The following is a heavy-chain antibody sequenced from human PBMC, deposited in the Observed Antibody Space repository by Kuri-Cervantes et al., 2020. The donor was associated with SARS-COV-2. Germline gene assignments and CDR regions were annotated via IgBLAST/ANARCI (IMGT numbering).Heavy chain of an antibody. CDR1: GGTFSSYA. J-gene: IGHJ3*02. CDR3: ARDTRGGLFQPGAFDI. Sequence: SVKVSCKASGGTFSSYAISWVRQAPGQGLEWMGGIIPIFGTANYAQKFQGRVTITADESTSTAYMELSSLRSEDTAVYYCARDTRGGLFQPGAFDIWGQGTMVTVSS. V-gene: IGHV1-69*13. D-gene: IGHD3-22*01. CDR2: IIPIFGTA.